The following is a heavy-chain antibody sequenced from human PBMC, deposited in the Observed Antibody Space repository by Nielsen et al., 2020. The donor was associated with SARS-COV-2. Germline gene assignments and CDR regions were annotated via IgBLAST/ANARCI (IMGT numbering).Heavy chain of an antibody. D-gene: IGHD1-26*01. Sequence: GESLKISCAASGFTFSSYAMSWVRQAPGKGLEWVSAISGSGGSTYYADSVKGRFTISRDNSKNTLYLQMNSLRAEDKAVYYCAKGGIVGATFDYWGQGTLVTVSS. CDR2: ISGSGGST. V-gene: IGHV3-23*01. CDR1: GFTFSSYA. CDR3: AKGGIVGATFDY. J-gene: IGHJ4*02.